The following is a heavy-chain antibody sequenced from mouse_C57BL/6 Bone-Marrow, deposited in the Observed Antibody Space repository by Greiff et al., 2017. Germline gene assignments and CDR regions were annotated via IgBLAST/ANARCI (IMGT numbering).Heavy chain of an antibody. CDR1: GFTFSDYY. D-gene: IGHD1-1*01. CDR3: ARDTGSSYGYFDV. Sequence: EVKLQESEGGLVQPGSSMKLSCTASGFTFSDYYMAWVRPVPEKGLEWVANINYDGSSTYYLDSLKSRFIISRDNAKNILYLQMSSLKSEDTATYSCARDTGSSYGYFDVWGTGTTVTVAS. V-gene: IGHV5-16*01. CDR2: INYDGSST. J-gene: IGHJ1*03.